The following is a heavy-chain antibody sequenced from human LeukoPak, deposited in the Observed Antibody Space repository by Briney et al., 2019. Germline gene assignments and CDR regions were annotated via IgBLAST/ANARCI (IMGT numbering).Heavy chain of an antibody. CDR1: GGSISSSSYY. Sequence: SETLSLTCTVSGGSISSSSYYWGWIRQPPGKGLEWIGSIYYSGSTYYNPSLKSRVTVSVDTSKNQFSLKLSSVTAADTAVYYCARSRITMVRGVINCFDYWGQGTLVTVSS. D-gene: IGHD3-10*01. CDR3: ARSRITMVRGVINCFDY. CDR2: IYYSGST. V-gene: IGHV4-39*01. J-gene: IGHJ4*02.